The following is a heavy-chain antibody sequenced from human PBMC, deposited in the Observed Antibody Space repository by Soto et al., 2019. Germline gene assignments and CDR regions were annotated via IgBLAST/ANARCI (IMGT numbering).Heavy chain of an antibody. Sequence: ASVKVSCKASGYTFTSYAMHWVRQAPGQRLEWMGWINAGNGNTKYSQKFQGRVTITRDTSASTAYMELSSLRSEDTAVYYCARVALRAAAGPNGAFDYWGQGTLVTVSS. J-gene: IGHJ4*02. CDR2: INAGNGNT. V-gene: IGHV1-3*01. CDR1: GYTFTSYA. D-gene: IGHD6-13*01. CDR3: ARVALRAAAGPNGAFDY.